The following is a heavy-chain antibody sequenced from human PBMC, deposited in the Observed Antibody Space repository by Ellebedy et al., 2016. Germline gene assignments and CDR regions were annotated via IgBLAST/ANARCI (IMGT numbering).Heavy chain of an antibody. Sequence: SETLSLTXSVSGGSISSSSYYWSWIRQPPGKGLEWIGYIYYSGSTNYNPSLKSRVTISVDTSKNQFSLKLSSVTAADTAVYYCARERGGYGDYEGWFDPWGQGTLVTVSS. CDR2: IYYSGST. CDR1: GGSISSSSYY. V-gene: IGHV4-61*01. D-gene: IGHD4-17*01. J-gene: IGHJ5*02. CDR3: ARERGGYGDYEGWFDP.